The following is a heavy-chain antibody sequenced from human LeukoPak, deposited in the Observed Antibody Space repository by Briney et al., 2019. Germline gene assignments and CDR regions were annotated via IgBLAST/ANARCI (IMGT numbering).Heavy chain of an antibody. D-gene: IGHD3-16*01. Sequence: GGSLRLSCAASGFTFSNAWMSWVRQAPWKGLEWVGRIKSKTDGGTTDYAAPVKGRFTISRDDSKNTLYLQMNSLKTEDTAVYYCTTEREHVWVHLRGFDPWGQGTLVTVSS. CDR2: IKSKTDGGTT. J-gene: IGHJ5*02. CDR1: GFTFSNAW. V-gene: IGHV3-15*01. CDR3: TTEREHVWVHLRGFDP.